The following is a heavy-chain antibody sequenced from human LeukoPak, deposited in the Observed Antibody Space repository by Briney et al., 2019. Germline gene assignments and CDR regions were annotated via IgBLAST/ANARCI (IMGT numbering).Heavy chain of an antibody. CDR2: ISAYNGNT. V-gene: IGHV1-18*01. D-gene: IGHD3-9*01. CDR1: GYTFTSYG. J-gene: IGHJ4*02. Sequence: ASVKVSCKASGYTFTSYGISWVRQAPGQGLEWMGWISAYNGNTNYAQKLQGRVTMTTDTSTSTAYMELRSLRSDDTAVYYCARLTPPYFDWLIDYWGQGTLVTVSS. CDR3: ARLTPPYFDWLIDY.